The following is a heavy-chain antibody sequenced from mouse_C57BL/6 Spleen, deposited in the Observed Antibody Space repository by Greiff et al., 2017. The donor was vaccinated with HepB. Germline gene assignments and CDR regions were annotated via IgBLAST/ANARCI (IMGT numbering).Heavy chain of an antibody. D-gene: IGHD1-3*01. J-gene: IGHJ4*01. CDR1: GFTFSSYG. Sequence: EVQVVESGGDLVKPGGSLKLSCAASGFTFSSYGMSWVRQTPDKRLEWVATISSGGSYTYYPDSVKGRFTISRDNAKNTLYLQMSSLKSEDTAMYYCARQRSKGPYAMDYWGQGTSVTVSS. CDR2: ISSGGSYT. V-gene: IGHV5-6*01. CDR3: ARQRSKGPYAMDY.